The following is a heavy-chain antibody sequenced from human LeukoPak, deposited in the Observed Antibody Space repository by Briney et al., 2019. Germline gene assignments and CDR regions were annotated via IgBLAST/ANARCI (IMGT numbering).Heavy chain of an antibody. CDR3: AKDLSSGWYVSDY. D-gene: IGHD6-19*01. CDR1: GFTFSSYA. CDR2: ISGGGDSA. Sequence: GGSLRLSCAASGFTFSSYAMSWVRQAPGKGLEWVSTISGGGDSAYYADSVKGRFTISRDNSRNTLYLQMNSLRAEDTAVYYCAKDLSSGWYVSDYWGQGTLVTVSS. V-gene: IGHV3-23*01. J-gene: IGHJ4*02.